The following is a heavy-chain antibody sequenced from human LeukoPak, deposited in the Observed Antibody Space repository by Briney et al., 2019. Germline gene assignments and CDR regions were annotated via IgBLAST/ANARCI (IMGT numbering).Heavy chain of an antibody. CDR1: GFTFSSYS. CDR3: AREKSDSSSWYWFEGFHY. J-gene: IGHJ4*02. Sequence: GGSLRLSCAASGFTFSSYSMNWVRQAPGKGLEWVSSISSSSSYIYYADSVKGRFTISRDNAKNSLYLQVNSLRAEDTAVYYCAREKSDSSSWYWFEGFHYWGQGTLVTVSS. D-gene: IGHD6-13*01. V-gene: IGHV3-21*01. CDR2: ISSSSSYI.